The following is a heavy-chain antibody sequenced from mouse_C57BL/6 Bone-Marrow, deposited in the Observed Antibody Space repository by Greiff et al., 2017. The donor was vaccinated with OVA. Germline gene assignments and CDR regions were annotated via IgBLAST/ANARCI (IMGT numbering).Heavy chain of an antibody. CDR2: INPDSSTI. CDR3: ARPYYYYAMDY. D-gene: IGHD2-1*01. CDR1: GIDFSRYW. V-gene: IGHV4-1*01. J-gene: IGHJ4*01. Sequence: DVKLQESGGGLVQPGGSLKLSCAASGIDFSRYWMSWVRRAPGKGLEWIGEINPDSSTINYAPSLKDKFIISRDNAKNTLYLQMSKVRSEDTALYYCARPYYYYAMDYWGQGTSVTVSS.